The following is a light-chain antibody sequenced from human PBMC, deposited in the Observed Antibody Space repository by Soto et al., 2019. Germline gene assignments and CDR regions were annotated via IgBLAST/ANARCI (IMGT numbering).Light chain of an antibody. J-gene: IGKJ1*01. CDR2: GAS. Sequence: DMVMTQSAATLSVSPWERATLSSRASQSVSSSLAWYQQKPGRSPRLLIYGASTRAIGTPARFTGSGSGTDFTLTISSLQSEDFAVYYCLQYNNWWTLGQGTKVDIK. CDR3: LQYNNWWT. V-gene: IGKV3-15*01. CDR1: QSVSSS.